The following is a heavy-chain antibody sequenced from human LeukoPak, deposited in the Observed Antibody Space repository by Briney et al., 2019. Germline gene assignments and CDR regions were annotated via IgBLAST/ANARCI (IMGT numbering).Heavy chain of an antibody. V-gene: IGHV1-2*02. CDR2: IDPNIGDA. D-gene: IGHD2-21*02. J-gene: IGHJ5*01. Sequence: ASVKVSCKASGYTFTDYFIHWVRQAPGQGLEWMGWIDPNIGDASYAQKFQDRVTMTRDRSINTAYMELSRLTSDDTAVYYCARMALDGGDSIGFDSWGQGTLVTVSS. CDR1: GYTFTDYF. CDR3: ARMALDGGDSIGFDS.